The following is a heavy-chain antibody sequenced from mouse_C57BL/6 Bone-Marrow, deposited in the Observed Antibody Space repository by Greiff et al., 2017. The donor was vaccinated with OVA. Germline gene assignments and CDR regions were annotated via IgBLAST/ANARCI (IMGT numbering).Heavy chain of an antibody. CDR3: ARPYYYGSSFAY. J-gene: IGHJ3*01. CDR1: GFTFSSYG. D-gene: IGHD1-1*01. V-gene: IGHV5-6*01. Sequence: EVQLQESGGDLVKPGGSLKLSCAASGFTFSSYGMSWVRQTPDKRLEWVATISSGGSYTYYPDSVKGRFTISRDNAKNTLYLQMSSLKSEDTAMYYCARPYYYGSSFAYWGQGTLVTVSA. CDR2: ISSGGSYT.